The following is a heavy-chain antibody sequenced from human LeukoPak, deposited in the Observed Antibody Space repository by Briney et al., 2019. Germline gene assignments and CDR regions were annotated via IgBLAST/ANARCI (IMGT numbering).Heavy chain of an antibody. V-gene: IGHV4-30-4*07. J-gene: IGHJ4*02. CDR1: GGSISSGGYS. D-gene: IGHD1-26*01. CDR3: ARAYDRVGVFYFDY. Sequence: PSETLSLTCAVSGGSISSGGYSWSWIRQPPGKGLEWIGFIYYTGSTYYNPSLKSRITISVDTSQNQFSLKLSSVTAADTAVYYCARAYDRVGVFYFDYWGQGTLVTVSS. CDR2: IYYTGST.